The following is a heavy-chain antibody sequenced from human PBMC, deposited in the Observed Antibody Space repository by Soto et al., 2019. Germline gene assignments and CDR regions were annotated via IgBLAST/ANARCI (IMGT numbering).Heavy chain of an antibody. Sequence: GGSLRLSCAASGFTFSSYSMNWVRQAPGKGLEWVSYICSSSSTIYYSDSVKGRFTISRDNAKNSLYLQMNSLRAEDTAVYYCARDRHFSGGSCYFGTYYYYYYMDVWGKGTTVTVSS. CDR1: GFTFSSYS. J-gene: IGHJ6*03. D-gene: IGHD2-15*01. V-gene: IGHV3-48*01. CDR3: ARDRHFSGGSCYFGTYYYYYYMDV. CDR2: ICSSSSTI.